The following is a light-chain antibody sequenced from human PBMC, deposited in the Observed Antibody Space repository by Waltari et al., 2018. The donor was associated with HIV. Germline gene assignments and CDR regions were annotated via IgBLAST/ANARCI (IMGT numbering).Light chain of an antibody. Sequence: SYVLTQPPSVSVAPGQTATITCGAHNIGSKSVHGYQQNAGQSPGLVVCDGSVRPSGTPELISGSKFGHTATLTIIGVEAADEADYYCHVWDSDTKHVLFGGGTKLTVL. CDR1: NIGSKS. CDR3: HVWDSDTKHVL. CDR2: DGS. J-gene: IGLJ3*02. V-gene: IGLV3-21*02.